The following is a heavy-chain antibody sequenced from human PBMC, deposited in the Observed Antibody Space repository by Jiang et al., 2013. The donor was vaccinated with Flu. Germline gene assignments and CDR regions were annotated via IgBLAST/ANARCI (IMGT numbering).Heavy chain of an antibody. D-gene: IGHD4-17*01. V-gene: IGHV4-59*13. CDR1: GVSMTNFY. J-gene: IGHJ4*02. CDR3: ARVGTVTPEGLPTPNLDY. CDR2: VYYSGST. Sequence: LSLTCAVSGVSMTNFYWSWIRQPPGKRLEWIGFVYYSGSTSYNPSLKSRVTISVDTSKNQFSLKLTSATAADTAVYYCARVGTVTPEGLPTPNLDYWGRGTLVTVSS.